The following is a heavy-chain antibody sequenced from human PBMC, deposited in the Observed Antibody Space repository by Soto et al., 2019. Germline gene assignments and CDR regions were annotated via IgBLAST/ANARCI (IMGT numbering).Heavy chain of an antibody. V-gene: IGHV3-23*01. D-gene: IGHD3-3*01. J-gene: IGHJ4*02. CDR1: GFTISTYA. Sequence: SGGSLRLSCAASGFTISTYAMSWVRQAPGKGLEWVASISGSGSSTYHADSVRGRFIISRDVSENTLYLQMNSLRGEDTAVYYCAKVIGLNCDFWSGYFFDYWGQGTLVTVSS. CDR2: ISGSGSST. CDR3: AKVIGLNCDFWSGYFFDY.